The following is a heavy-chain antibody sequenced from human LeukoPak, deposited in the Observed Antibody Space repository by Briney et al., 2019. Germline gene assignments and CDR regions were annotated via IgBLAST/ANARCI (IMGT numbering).Heavy chain of an antibody. V-gene: IGHV4-34*01. J-gene: IGHJ4*02. Sequence: SETLSLTCAVYGGSFSGYYWSWIRQPPGKGLEWIGEINHSGSTNYNPSLKSRVTISVDTSKNQFSLKLSSVTAADTAVYYCARGITYDLGDCWGQGTLVTVSS. D-gene: IGHD3/OR15-3a*01. CDR1: GGSFSGYY. CDR2: INHSGST. CDR3: ARGITYDLGDC.